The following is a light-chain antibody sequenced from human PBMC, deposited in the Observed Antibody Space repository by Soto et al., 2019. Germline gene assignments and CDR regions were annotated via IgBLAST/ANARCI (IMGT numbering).Light chain of an antibody. CDR2: AAS. Sequence: DIQMTQSPSSLSASVGDRVTITCRASQSISSSLNWYQQKPGKAPKLRIYAASSLQSGVPSRFSGSGSGTDFTLTISSLQPEDFATYYCQQSYSTLITFGQGTRLEIK. V-gene: IGKV1-39*01. J-gene: IGKJ5*01. CDR1: QSISSS. CDR3: QQSYSTLIT.